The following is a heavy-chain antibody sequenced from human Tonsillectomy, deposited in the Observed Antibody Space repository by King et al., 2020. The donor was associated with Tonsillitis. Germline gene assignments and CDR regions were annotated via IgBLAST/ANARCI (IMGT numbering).Heavy chain of an antibody. CDR2: IYPGDSDT. J-gene: IGHJ4*02. V-gene: IGHV5-51*01. Sequence: VQLVESGAEVKKPGESLKIFCTGSGYSFPTYWIGWVRQMPGKGLEWMGIIYPGDSDTRYSPSFQGQVTISADKSITTAYLQWSSLKASDTAMYYCARHPGSGIAAAGKRGFDYWGQGTLVTVSS. CDR1: GYSFPTYW. D-gene: IGHD6-13*01. CDR3: ARHPGSGIAAAGKRGFDY.